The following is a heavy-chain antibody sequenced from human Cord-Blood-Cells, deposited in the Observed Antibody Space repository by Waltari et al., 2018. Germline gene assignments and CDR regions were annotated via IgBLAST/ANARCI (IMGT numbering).Heavy chain of an antibody. V-gene: IGHV4-39*01. CDR1: GGSISSSSSY. CDR3: ARHGYDIVVVPASDLYYFDY. D-gene: IGHD2-2*01. Sequence: QLQLQESGPGLVKPSETLSLTCTVSGGSISSSSSYWGWIRQPPGKGLEWIGSIYYSGSTYYNPSLKSRVTISVDTSKNQFSLKLSSVTAADTAVYYCARHGYDIVVVPASDLYYFDYWGQGTLVTVSS. CDR2: IYYSGST. J-gene: IGHJ4*02.